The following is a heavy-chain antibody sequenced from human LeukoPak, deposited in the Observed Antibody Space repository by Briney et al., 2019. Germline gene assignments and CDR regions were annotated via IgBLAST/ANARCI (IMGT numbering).Heavy chain of an antibody. V-gene: IGHV3-66*01. CDR2: IYSGGST. CDR3: ARDGGYSYGYDY. Sequence: GGSLRLSCAASGFTVSSNYMSWVRQAPGKGLEWVSVIYSGGSTYYADSVKGRFTISRDNAKNSLYLQMNSLRAEDTAVYYCARDGGYSYGYDYWGQGTLVTVSS. J-gene: IGHJ4*02. CDR1: GFTVSSNY. D-gene: IGHD5-18*01.